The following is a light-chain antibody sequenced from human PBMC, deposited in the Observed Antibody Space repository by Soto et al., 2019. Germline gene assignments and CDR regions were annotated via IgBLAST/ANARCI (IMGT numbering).Light chain of an antibody. CDR2: DNN. CDR3: ATWDGSLPGEV. CDR1: SSNTGAGYD. J-gene: IGLJ2*01. Sequence: QSVLTQPPSVSGAPGQRVTISCTGSSSNTGAGYDVHWYQQLPGTAPKLLIYDNNKRPSGIPDRFSGSKSGTSGTLDITGLQTGDEADYYCATWDGSLPGEVFGGGTKLTVL. V-gene: IGLV1-51*01.